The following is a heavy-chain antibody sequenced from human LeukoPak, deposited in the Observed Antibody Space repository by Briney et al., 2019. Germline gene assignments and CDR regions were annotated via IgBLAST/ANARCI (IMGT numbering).Heavy chain of an antibody. CDR2: IYADGSS. CDR1: GGSVGSDNSY. Sequence: PSQTLPLTCTVSGGSVGSDNSYWNWIPQPAGKALEWIGRIYADGSSNYNPSLKSRVTILVDTSKNQFSLRLSSMTAADTAVYYCARGYYYLTWRLGTLVTVSS. D-gene: IGHD3-10*01. J-gene: IGHJ4*02. CDR3: ARGYYYLT. V-gene: IGHV4-61*02.